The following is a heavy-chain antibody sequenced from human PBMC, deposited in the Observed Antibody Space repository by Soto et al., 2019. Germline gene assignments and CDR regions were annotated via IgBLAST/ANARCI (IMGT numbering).Heavy chain of an antibody. J-gene: IGHJ5*02. CDR1: GYTLTSYD. CDR2: MNPNSGNP. Sequence: ASVKVSCKASGYTLTSYDINWVRQATGQGLEWMGWMNPNSGNPGYAHKIQGRVTMTRNTSISTAYMELSSLRSEDTAVYYCTIDVYDFWRGRRRWFDPWGQGTLVTVSS. D-gene: IGHD3-3*01. V-gene: IGHV1-8*01. CDR3: TIDVYDFWRGRRRWFDP.